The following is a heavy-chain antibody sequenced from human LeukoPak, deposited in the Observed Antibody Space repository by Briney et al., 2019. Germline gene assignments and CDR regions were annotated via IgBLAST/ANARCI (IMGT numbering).Heavy chain of an antibody. V-gene: IGHV4-4*07. CDR3: ARDNKWNYVGTLYYYTDV. Sequence: SETLSLTCTVSGGSISDYYWSWVRQPAGKGLEWIGRIYTSGSTNYNPSLKSRVTMSVDTSKNQFSLKLSSVTAADTALYYCARDNKWNYVGTLYYYTDVWGKGTTVTVSS. D-gene: IGHD1-7*01. CDR2: IYTSGST. CDR1: GGSISDYY. J-gene: IGHJ6*03.